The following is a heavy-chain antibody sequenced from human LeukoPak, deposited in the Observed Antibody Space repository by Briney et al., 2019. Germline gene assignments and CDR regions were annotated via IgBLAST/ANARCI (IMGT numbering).Heavy chain of an antibody. CDR2: INHSGST. Sequence: PSETLSLTCAVYGGSFSGYYWSWIRQPPGKGLEWIGEINHSGSTNYNPSLKSRVTISVDTSKNQFSLKLSSVTAADTAIYYCARGRRVGATEYYFDYWGQGTLVTVSS. V-gene: IGHV4-34*01. CDR1: GGSFSGYY. CDR3: ARGRRVGATEYYFDY. J-gene: IGHJ4*02. D-gene: IGHD1-26*01.